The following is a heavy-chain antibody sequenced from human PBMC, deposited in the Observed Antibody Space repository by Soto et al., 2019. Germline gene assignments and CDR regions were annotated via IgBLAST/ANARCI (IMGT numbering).Heavy chain of an antibody. V-gene: IGHV4-31*03. J-gene: IGHJ4*02. CDR2: IHYSGNT. D-gene: IGHD3-22*01. Sequence: QVQLQESGPGLVKPSQTLSLTCTVSGDSIGTGGYYWDWIRQHPGKGPEWIGYIHYSGNTYYNPSLESRLTISLDTSKNQFALHLSSVTTADAAVYYCATNHDDISGRTPLLFASWGQGTLVTVSS. CDR3: ATNHDDISGRTPLLFAS. CDR1: GDSIGTGGYY.